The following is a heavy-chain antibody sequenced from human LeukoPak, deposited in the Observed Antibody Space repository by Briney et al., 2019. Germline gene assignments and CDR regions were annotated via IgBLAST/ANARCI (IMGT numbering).Heavy chain of an antibody. CDR2: INQDGSEK. CDR1: GVTFSSYW. Sequence: GGSLRLSCAASGVTFSSYWMTWVRQAPGKGLEWVANINQDGSEKYYVDSVKGRFTISRDNAKNSLYLQMNSLRAEDTAVYYCARGGQNYFDYWGQGTLVTVSS. V-gene: IGHV3-7*05. CDR3: ARGGQNYFDY. J-gene: IGHJ4*02. D-gene: IGHD3-10*01.